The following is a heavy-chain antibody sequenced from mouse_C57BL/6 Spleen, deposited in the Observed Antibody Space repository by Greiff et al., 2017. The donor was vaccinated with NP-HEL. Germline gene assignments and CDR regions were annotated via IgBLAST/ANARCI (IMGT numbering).Heavy chain of an antibody. CDR2: INPYNGGT. J-gene: IGHJ2*01. Sequence: EVKLQQSGPVLVKPGASVKMSCKASGYTFTDYYMNWVKQSHGKSLEWIGVINPYNGGTSYNQKFKGKATLTVDKSSSTAYMELNSLTSEDSAVYYCGSYGSSYPDYFDYWGQGTTLTVSS. D-gene: IGHD1-1*01. V-gene: IGHV1-19*01. CDR1: GYTFTDYY. CDR3: GSYGSSYPDYFDY.